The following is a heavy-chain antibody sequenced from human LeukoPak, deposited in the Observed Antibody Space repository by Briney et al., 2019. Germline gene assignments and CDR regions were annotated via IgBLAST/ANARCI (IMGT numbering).Heavy chain of an antibody. CDR3: AKDGGVTGYYSRGYLDY. CDR1: GFTFSDYY. V-gene: IGHV3-23*01. D-gene: IGHD3-9*01. J-gene: IGHJ4*02. CDR2: ISGGGGTT. Sequence: GGSLRLSCVASGFTFSDYYMSWVRQAPGKGLKWVSGISGGGGTTYYADSVKGRFTISRDNSRNTLYLQMSTLRDEDTAVYYCAKDGGVTGYYSRGYLDYWGQGTLVTVSS.